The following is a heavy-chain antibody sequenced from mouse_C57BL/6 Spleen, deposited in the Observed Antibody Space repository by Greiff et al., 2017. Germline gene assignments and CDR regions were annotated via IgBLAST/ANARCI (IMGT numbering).Heavy chain of an antibody. CDR2: ISSSGST. J-gene: IGHJ1*03. CDR1: GYSITNGNHW. Sequence: VQLQQSGPALVKPSQTVSLTCTATGYSITNGNHWWNWIRQVSGSKLEWIGYISSSGSTDSNPFLKSRISITRDTSKNQLFLQLNSVTTEDIATYYGERLRTVPSHGRYFDVWGTGTTVTVSS. D-gene: IGHD5-1*01. V-gene: IGHV3-4*01. CDR3: ERLRTVPSHGRYFDV.